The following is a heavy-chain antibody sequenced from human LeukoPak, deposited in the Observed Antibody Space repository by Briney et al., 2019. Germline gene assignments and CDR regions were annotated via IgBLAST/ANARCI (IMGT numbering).Heavy chain of an antibody. CDR3: ARAITAAASNWFDP. D-gene: IGHD6-13*01. Sequence: ASVKVSCKASGYIFTGYYIHWVRQAPGQGLEWMGRINPNSGGTNYAQNFQGRVTMTRDTSIGTAYMELSGLRSDGTAVYYCARAITAAASNWFDPWGQGTLVTVSS. CDR1: GYIFTGYY. CDR2: INPNSGGT. V-gene: IGHV1-2*06. J-gene: IGHJ5*02.